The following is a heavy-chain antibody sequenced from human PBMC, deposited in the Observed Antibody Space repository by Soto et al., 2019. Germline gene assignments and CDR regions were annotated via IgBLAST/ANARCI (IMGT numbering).Heavy chain of an antibody. D-gene: IGHD6-19*01. CDR1: GYTFTGYY. CDR2: INPNSGGT. J-gene: IGHJ3*02. V-gene: IGHV1-2*04. Sequence: QVQLVQSGAEVKKPGASVKLSCKASGYTFTGYYMHWVRQAPGQGLEWMGWINPNSGGTNYAQKFQGWVTMTRDTSIRTAYMELSRLRSDDTAVYYCARVAVAGPDDAFDIWGQGTMVTVSS. CDR3: ARVAVAGPDDAFDI.